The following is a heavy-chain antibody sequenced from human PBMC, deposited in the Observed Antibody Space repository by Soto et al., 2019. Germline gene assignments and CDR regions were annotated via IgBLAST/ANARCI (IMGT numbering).Heavy chain of an antibody. CDR1: GGSISSSSYY. D-gene: IGHD6-19*01. J-gene: IGHJ6*02. CDR2: IYYSGST. CDR3: ATLGGWYSHYYYCMDV. Sequence: SETLSLTCTVSGGSISSSSYYWGWIRQPPGKGLEWIGSIYYSGSTYYNPSLKSRVTISVDTSKNQFSLKLSSVTAADTAVYYCATLGGWYSHYYYCMDVWGQGXTVAVSS. V-gene: IGHV4-39*01.